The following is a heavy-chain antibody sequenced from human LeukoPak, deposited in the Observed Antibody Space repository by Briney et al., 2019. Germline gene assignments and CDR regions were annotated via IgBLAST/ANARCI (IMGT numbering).Heavy chain of an antibody. J-gene: IGHJ4*02. V-gene: IGHV1-2*02. CDR1: GYTFTGYY. CDR3: ARSAVVAATPFDY. D-gene: IGHD2-15*01. Sequence: ASVKVSCKASGYTFTGYYMHWVRQAPGQGLEWMGWINPNSGGTNYAQKFQGRVTMTRDTSISTAYMELSRLRSEDTAVYYCARSAVVAATPFDYWGQGTLVTVSS. CDR2: INPNSGGT.